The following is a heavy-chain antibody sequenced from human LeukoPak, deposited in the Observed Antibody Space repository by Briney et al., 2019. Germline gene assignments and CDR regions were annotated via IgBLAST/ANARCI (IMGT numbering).Heavy chain of an antibody. CDR3: TNNYNPQTYYYYYMDV. V-gene: IGHV3-49*04. D-gene: IGHD4-11*01. J-gene: IGHJ6*03. Sequence: GGSLRLSCTASGFTFGDYAMSWVRQAPGKGLEWVGFIRSKAYGGTTEYAASVKGRFTISRDDSKSIAYLQMNSLKTEDTAVYYCTNNYNPQTYYYYYMDVWGKGTTVTVSS. CDR2: IRSKAYGGTT. CDR1: GFTFGDYA.